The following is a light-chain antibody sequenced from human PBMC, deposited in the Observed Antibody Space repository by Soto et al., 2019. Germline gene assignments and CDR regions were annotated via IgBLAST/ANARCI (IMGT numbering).Light chain of an antibody. J-gene: IGLJ2*01. CDR2: NVS. CDR3: SSYTSRTPVV. CDR1: SSDVGAYDY. V-gene: IGLV2-14*03. Sequence: QSALTQPASVCGSRGQSITISCTGTSSDVGAYDYVSWYQHYPGKAPKLMIYNVSNRPSGVSNRFSGSKSGNTASLTISGLQAEDEADYYCSSYTSRTPVVFGGGTKLTVL.